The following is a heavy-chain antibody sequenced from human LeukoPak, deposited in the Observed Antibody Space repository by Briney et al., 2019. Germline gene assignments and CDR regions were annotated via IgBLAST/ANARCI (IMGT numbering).Heavy chain of an antibody. V-gene: IGHV1-69*04. Sequence: SVKVSCKASGGTFSSYAISWVRQAPGQGLEWMGRIIPILGIANYAQKFQGRVTITADKSTNTAYMELSSLRSEDTAVYYCARMPGIQLWILLFDYWGQGTLVTVSS. CDR1: GGTFSSYA. D-gene: IGHD5-18*01. CDR2: IIPILGIA. CDR3: ARMPGIQLWILLFDY. J-gene: IGHJ4*02.